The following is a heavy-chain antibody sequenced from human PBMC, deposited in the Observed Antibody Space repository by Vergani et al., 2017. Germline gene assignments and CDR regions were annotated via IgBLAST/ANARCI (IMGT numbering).Heavy chain of an antibody. V-gene: IGHV3-64D*06. J-gene: IGHJ3*02. Sequence: EVQLVESGGGLVQPGGSLRLSCSASGFTFSSYAMHWVRQAPGKGLEYVSAISSNGGSTYYADSVKGRFTIARDNSKNTLYLQMSSLRAEDTAVYYCVKDADLGQQDAFDIWGQGTMVTVSS. CDR1: GFTFSSYA. CDR3: VKDADLGQQDAFDI. CDR2: ISSNGGST. D-gene: IGHD3-16*01.